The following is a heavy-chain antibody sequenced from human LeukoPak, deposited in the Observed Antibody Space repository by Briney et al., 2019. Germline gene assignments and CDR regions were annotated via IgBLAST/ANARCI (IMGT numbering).Heavy chain of an antibody. D-gene: IGHD1-26*01. CDR1: GGSISSSSYY. CDR2: NSGST. Sequence: SETLSLTCTVSGGSISSSSYYWGWIRQPPGKGLEWIGSNSGSTYYNPSLKSRVTISVDTSKNQFSLKLSSVTAADTAVYYCARSYRTQWELQAPNWFDPWGQGTLVTASS. CDR3: ARSYRTQWELQAPNWFDP. J-gene: IGHJ5*02. V-gene: IGHV4-39*01.